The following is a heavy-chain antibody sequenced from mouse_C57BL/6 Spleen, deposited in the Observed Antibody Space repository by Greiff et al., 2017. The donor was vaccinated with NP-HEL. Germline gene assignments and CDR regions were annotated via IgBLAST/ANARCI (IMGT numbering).Heavy chain of an antibody. Sequence: EVQVVESGGGLVQSGRSLRLSCATSGFTFSDFYMEWVRQAPGKGLEWIAASRNKANDYTTEYSASVKGRFIVSRDTSQSILYLQMNALRAEDTAIYYCARDARGAMDYWGQGTSVTVSS. CDR3: ARDARGAMDY. CDR2: SRNKANDYTT. V-gene: IGHV7-1*01. J-gene: IGHJ4*01. CDR1: GFTFSDFY.